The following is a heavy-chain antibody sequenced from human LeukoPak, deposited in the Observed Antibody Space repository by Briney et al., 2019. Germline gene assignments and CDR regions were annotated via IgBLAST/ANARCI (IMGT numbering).Heavy chain of an antibody. CDR1: GGSISSYY. CDR2: IYYSGST. D-gene: IGHD2-8*02. J-gene: IGHJ6*03. Sequence: PSETLSLTCTVSGGSISSYYWSWIRQPPGKGLEWIGYIYYSGSTNYNPSLKSRVTISVDTSKNQFSLKLSSVTAADTAVYYCARDKEVVSTSYYYYMDVWGKGTTVTVSS. CDR3: ARDKEVVSTSYYYYMDV. V-gene: IGHV4-59*01.